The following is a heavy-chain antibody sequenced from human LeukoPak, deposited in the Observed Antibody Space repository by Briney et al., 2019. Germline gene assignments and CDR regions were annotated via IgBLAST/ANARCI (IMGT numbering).Heavy chain of an antibody. CDR2: INSDGSRT. V-gene: IGHV3-74*01. Sequence: GGSLRLSCAASGFTFSSYWMHWVRQAPGKGLVWVSRINSDGSRTNYADSVKGRFTISRDNAKNTLYLQMNSLGAEDTAVYYCARGCIMDYYDSSGLDWFDPWGQGTLVTVSS. CDR3: ARGCIMDYYDSSGLDWFDP. D-gene: IGHD3-22*01. J-gene: IGHJ5*02. CDR1: GFTFSSYW.